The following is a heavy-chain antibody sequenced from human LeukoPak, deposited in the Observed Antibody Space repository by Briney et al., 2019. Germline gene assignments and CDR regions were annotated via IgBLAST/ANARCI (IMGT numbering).Heavy chain of an antibody. V-gene: IGHV4-59*01. D-gene: IGHD7-27*01. CDR2: IYYSGST. J-gene: IGHJ4*02. CDR3: ARGPGATLDY. CDR1: GGSISSYY. Sequence: SETLSLTCTVSGGSISSYYWSRIRQPPGKGLEWIGYIYYSGSTNYNPSLKSRVTISVDTSKNQFSLKLSSVTAADTAAYYCARGPGATLDYWGQGTLVTVSS.